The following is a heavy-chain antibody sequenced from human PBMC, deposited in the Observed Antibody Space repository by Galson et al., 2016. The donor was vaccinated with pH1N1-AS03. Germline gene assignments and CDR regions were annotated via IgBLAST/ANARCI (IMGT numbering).Heavy chain of an antibody. V-gene: IGHV3-53*01. CDR1: GLIVSSDY. D-gene: IGHD4-17*01. J-gene: IGHJ4*02. CDR3: ARDRRGHGDLDY. Sequence: SLRLSCAVTGLIVSSDYMSWVRQAPGKGLEWVSYNYSGGTTSYADSVKGRFTISRDNSKNTVHLQMNSLSPEDTAVYYCARDRRGHGDLDYWGQGTLVTVSS. CDR2: NYSGGTT.